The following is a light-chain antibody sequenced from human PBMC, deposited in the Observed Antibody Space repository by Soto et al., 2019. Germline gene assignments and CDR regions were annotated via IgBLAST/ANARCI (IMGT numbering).Light chain of an antibody. CDR2: EVS. Sequence: QSVLTQPASVSGSPGQSITISCTGTSSDVGGYNYVSWYQQHPGKAPKLVIYEVSHRPSGISDRFSGSKSGNTASLTISGLQVEDEADYYCSSYATSSPYVFGPGTKVTVL. CDR1: SSDVGGYNY. J-gene: IGLJ1*01. CDR3: SSYATSSPYV. V-gene: IGLV2-14*01.